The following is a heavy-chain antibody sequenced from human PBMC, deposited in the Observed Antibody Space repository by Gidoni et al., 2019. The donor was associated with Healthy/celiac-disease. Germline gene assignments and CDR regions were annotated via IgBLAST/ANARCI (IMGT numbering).Heavy chain of an antibody. CDR1: GLTFRSYA. D-gene: IGHD6-13*01. Sequence: EGELLGSGGGWVQPGGSLRLSCDASGLTFRSYAMSWVRQAPGKGLEEVSGMSGSGGITYYADSVKGRFTISRDNSKNTLYLQRNSLRAEDTAVYYCANRQQLVLDYWGQGTLVTVSS. CDR3: ANRQQLVLDY. J-gene: IGHJ4*02. V-gene: IGHV3-23*01. CDR2: MSGSGGIT.